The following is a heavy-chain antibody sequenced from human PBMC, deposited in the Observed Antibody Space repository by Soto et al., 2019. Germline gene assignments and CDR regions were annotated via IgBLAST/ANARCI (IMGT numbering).Heavy chain of an antibody. CDR1: GGTFSNDI. D-gene: IGHD5-12*01. V-gene: IGHV1-69*08. J-gene: IGHJ4*02. CDR3: ARDSPIGSTFSGYEAIDY. Sequence: QVQLVQSGAEVKKPGSSVKVSCKTSGGTFSNDIITWVRQAPGQGLEWMGRIIPLLDIATYAQKFQGRVTITADKSTSTAYMELNSLRSEDTAVYYCARDSPIGSTFSGYEAIDYWGQGTLVTVSS. CDR2: IIPLLDIA.